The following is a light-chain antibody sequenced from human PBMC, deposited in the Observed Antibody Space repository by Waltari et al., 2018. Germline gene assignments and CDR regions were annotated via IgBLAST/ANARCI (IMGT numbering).Light chain of an antibody. CDR1: QSISIF. CDR2: AAS. J-gene: IGKJ1*01. Sequence: DIQMTQSPSSLSASVGDRVTITCRASQSISIFLNWYQQKPGKAPKLLIYAASSLQSGVPSRFSGSGYGTDFTLTISSLQPEDFATYYCQQSFSTPKTFGQGTKVEIK. V-gene: IGKV1-39*01. CDR3: QQSFSTPKT.